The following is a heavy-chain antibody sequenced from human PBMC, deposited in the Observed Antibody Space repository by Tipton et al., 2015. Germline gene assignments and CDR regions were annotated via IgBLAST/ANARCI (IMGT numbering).Heavy chain of an antibody. CDR2: ISGSGGNI. V-gene: IGHV3-23*01. CDR1: GFTFSGYA. D-gene: IGHD6-6*01. Sequence: SLRLSCAASGFTFSGYAMTWVRQAPGKGLEWVSRISGSGGNIYYADSVKGRFTISRDNSKNTLYLQMNSLRAEDTAVYYCSGDSSPSVGYFDSWGQGTLVTVSS. J-gene: IGHJ4*02. CDR3: SGDSSPSVGYFDS.